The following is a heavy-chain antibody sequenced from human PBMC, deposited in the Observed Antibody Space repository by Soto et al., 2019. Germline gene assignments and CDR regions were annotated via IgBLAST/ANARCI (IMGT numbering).Heavy chain of an antibody. CDR2: ISYEGSNT. Sequence: PGGSLRLSCVASGFTFDTYGIHWVRQAPGKGLQWVALISYEGSNTYYADSVRGRFTISRDNSKNTLYLQMSTLRPEDTGVYYCARVTPGNNLYYFSGLDFWGQGTSVTVSS. CDR3: ARVTPGNNLYYFSGLDF. CDR1: GFTFDTYG. D-gene: IGHD1-1*01. J-gene: IGHJ6*02. V-gene: IGHV3-30-3*01.